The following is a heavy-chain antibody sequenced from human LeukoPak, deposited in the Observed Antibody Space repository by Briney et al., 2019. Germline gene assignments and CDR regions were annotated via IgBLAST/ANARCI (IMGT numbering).Heavy chain of an antibody. Sequence: PSETLSLTCTVSGGSISSSSYYWGWIRQPPGKGLEWIGSIYHSGSTYYNPSLKSRVTIAVETSKNQFSLKLSSVTAADKAVYXXXXXXXXXXXXXXXRARLGGNGFDIWGQGTMVTVSS. CDR1: GGSISSSSYY. V-gene: IGHV4-39*07. CDR3: XXXXXXXXXXXXXRARLGGNGFDI. D-gene: IGHD3-16*01. CDR2: IYHSGST. J-gene: IGHJ3*02.